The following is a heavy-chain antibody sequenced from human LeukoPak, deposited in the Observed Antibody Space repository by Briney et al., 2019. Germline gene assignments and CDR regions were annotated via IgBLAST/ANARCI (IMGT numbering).Heavy chain of an antibody. CDR1: GYTFPNYG. CDR3: ARVKDRFSGSYYVGSGFDI. J-gene: IGHJ3*02. V-gene: IGHV1-18*01. D-gene: IGHD1-26*01. Sequence: ASVKVSCKASGYTFPNYGVTWVRQAPGQGLEWMGWISPYNGNTNYAQKLQGRVTMTTDTSTSTAYMELRTLISDDTAVYYCARVKDRFSGSYYVGSGFDIWGQGTTVTVSS. CDR2: ISPYNGNT.